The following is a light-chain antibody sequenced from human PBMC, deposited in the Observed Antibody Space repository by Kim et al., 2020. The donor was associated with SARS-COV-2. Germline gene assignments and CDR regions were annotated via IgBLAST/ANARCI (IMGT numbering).Light chain of an antibody. CDR2: KAA. CDR1: QSSGSS. V-gene: IGKV1-5*03. J-gene: IGKJ1*01. CDR3: QQYNSMWA. Sequence: SASVADNITFTCRASQSSGSSLVWYQQKPGQAPKLLIYKAAKLENEVPSRFSGSGSGPEFTLTIRCLQPTEFAAYYCQQYNSMWAFGQGNKVDIK.